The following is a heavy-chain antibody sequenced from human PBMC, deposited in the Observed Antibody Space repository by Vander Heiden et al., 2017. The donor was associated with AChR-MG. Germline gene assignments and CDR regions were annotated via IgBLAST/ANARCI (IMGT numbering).Heavy chain of an antibody. V-gene: IGHV4-34*01. CDR2: INHGGST. Sequence: QVQLQQWGAGLLKPSETLSLTCAVYGGSFSGYYWSWIRQPPGKGLEWIGEINHGGSTNYNPSLKSRVTISVDTSKDQFSLKLSSVTAADTAVYYCARNRYSKAVDYWGQGTLVTVSS. CDR3: ARNRYSKAVDY. D-gene: IGHD4-4*01. J-gene: IGHJ4*02. CDR1: GGSFSGYY.